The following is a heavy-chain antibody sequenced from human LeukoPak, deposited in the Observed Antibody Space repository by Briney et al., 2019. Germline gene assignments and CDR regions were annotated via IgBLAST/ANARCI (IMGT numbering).Heavy chain of an antibody. J-gene: IGHJ4*02. CDR3: ARIPHYYDSSVY. CDR2: IYSGGST. V-gene: IGHV3-53*01. D-gene: IGHD3-22*01. Sequence: GGSLRLSCAASGFTVSSNYMSWVRQAPGKGLEWVSVIYSGGSTYYADSVKGRFTISRDNSKNTLYLQMNSLRAEDTAVYYCARIPHYYDSSVYWGQGTLVTVSS. CDR1: GFTVSSNY.